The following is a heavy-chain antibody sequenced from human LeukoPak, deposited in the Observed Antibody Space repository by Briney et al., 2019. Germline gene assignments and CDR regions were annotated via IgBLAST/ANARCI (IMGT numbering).Heavy chain of an antibody. V-gene: IGHV1-2*02. CDR3: AREGVVAAAKLYYYYYGMDV. CDR2: INPNSGGT. CDR1: GYTFSDYY. D-gene: IGHD6-13*01. J-gene: IGHJ6*02. Sequence: ASVKVSCKTSGYTFSDYYIHWVRQAPGQGLEWMGWINPNSGGTNYAQKLQGRVTMTTDTSTSTAYMELRSLRSDDTAVYYCAREGVVAAAKLYYYYYGMDVWGQGTTVTVSS.